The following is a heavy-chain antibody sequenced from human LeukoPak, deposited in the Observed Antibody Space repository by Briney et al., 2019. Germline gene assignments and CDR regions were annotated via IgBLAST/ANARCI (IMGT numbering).Heavy chain of an antibody. CDR3: ARDPPARGTRYFDY. CDR2: INSSSSNK. Sequence: GGSLRLSCAASGFTVSSNYMSWVRQAPGKGPEWVSSINSSSSNKDYVDSVKGRFTLSRDNAKNSVYLQMDSLRGEDTAVYYCARDPPARGTRYFDYWGQGILVTVSS. V-gene: IGHV3-21*01. J-gene: IGHJ4*02. CDR1: GFTVSSNY. D-gene: IGHD2-2*01.